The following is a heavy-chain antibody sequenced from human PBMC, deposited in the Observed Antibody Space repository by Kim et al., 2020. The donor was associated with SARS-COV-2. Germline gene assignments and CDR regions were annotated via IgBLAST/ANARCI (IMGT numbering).Heavy chain of an antibody. D-gene: IGHD5-12*01. Sequence: GGSLRLSCAASGFTFSSYAMHWVRQAPGKGLEWVAVISYDGSNKYYADSVKGRFTISRDNSKNTLYLQMNSLRAEDTAVYYCARVHSGYDGGFDYWGQGTLDTGS. CDR3: ARVHSGYDGGFDY. V-gene: IGHV3-30-3*01. J-gene: IGHJ4*02. CDR1: GFTFSSYA. CDR2: ISYDGSNK.